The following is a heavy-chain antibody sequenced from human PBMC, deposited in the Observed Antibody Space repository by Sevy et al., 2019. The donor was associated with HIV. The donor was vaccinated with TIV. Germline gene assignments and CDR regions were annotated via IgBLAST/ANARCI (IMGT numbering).Heavy chain of an antibody. CDR1: GFTFSSYA. J-gene: IGHJ4*02. Sequence: GGSLRLSCAASGFTFSSYAMSWVRQAPGKGLEWVSAISGRGSRTYFADSVKGRFAFSRDNSKNTLYLQMNSLRAEDTAVYYCAKTEADTAMAAYSTSWYVDYWGQGTLVTVSS. CDR3: AKTEADTAMAAYSTSWYVDY. V-gene: IGHV3-23*01. CDR2: ISGRGSRT. D-gene: IGHD5-18*01.